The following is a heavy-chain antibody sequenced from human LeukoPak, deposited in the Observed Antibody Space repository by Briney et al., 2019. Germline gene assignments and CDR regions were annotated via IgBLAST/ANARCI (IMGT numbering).Heavy chain of an antibody. CDR1: GGTFGSYA. CDR2: IIPIFGTA. Sequence: SVKVSCKASGGTFGSYAISWVRQAPGQGLEWMGGIIPIFGTANYAQKFQGRVTITTDESTSTAYMELSSLRSEDTAVYYCAREPSKYSSSSADYWGQGTLVTVSS. V-gene: IGHV1-69*05. J-gene: IGHJ4*02. CDR3: AREPSKYSSSSADY. D-gene: IGHD6-6*01.